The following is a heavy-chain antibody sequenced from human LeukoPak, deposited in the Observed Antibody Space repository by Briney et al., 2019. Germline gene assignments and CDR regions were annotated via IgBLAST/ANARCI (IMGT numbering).Heavy chain of an antibody. J-gene: IGHJ4*02. D-gene: IGHD2-2*01. CDR1: GYTFTGYY. CDR2: INPNSGGT. CDR3: ARGYCSSTSCLPYYFDY. Sequence: ASVKVSCKASGYTFTGYYMHWVRQAPGQGLEWMGWINPNSGGTNYPQKFQGRVTMTRDTSISTAYMELSRLRSDDTAVYYCARGYCSSTSCLPYYFDYWGQGTLVTVSS. V-gene: IGHV1-2*02.